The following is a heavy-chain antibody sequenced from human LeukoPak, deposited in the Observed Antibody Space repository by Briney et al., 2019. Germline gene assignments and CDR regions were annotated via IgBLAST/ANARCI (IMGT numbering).Heavy chain of an antibody. CDR1: GGTFSSYA. CDR2: IIPIFGTA. J-gene: IGHJ3*02. CDR3: ARNYDILTGWPQDDFDI. D-gene: IGHD3-9*01. V-gene: IGHV1-69*13. Sequence: ASVKVSCKASGGTFSSYAISWVRQAAGQGLEWMGGIIPIFGTANYAQKFQGRVKITADESTSTAYMELSSLRSEDTAVYYCARNYDILTGWPQDDFDIRGQGTMVTVSS.